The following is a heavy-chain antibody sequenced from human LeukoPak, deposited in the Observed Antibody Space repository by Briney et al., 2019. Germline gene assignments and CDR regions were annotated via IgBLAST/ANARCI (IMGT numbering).Heavy chain of an antibody. J-gene: IGHJ4*02. V-gene: IGHV3-23*01. CDR3: AKGGRYGSGSYNDY. Sequence: GGSLRLSCAASGFTFSAYNMNWVRRTPGKGLEWVSAISGSGGSTYYADSVKGRFTISRDNSKNTLYLQMNSLRAEDTAVYYCAKGGRYGSGSYNDYWGQGTLVTVSS. D-gene: IGHD3-10*01. CDR2: ISGSGGST. CDR1: GFTFSAYN.